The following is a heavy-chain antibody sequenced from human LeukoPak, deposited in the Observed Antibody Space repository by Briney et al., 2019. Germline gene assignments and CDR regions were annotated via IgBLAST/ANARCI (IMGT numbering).Heavy chain of an antibody. J-gene: IGHJ5*02. V-gene: IGHV3-23*01. CDR1: GFTFSSYA. Sequence: GGSLRLSCAASGFTFSSYAMSWVRQAPGKGLEWVSAISGSGGSTYYTDSVKGRFTISRDNSKNTLYLQMNSLRAEDTAVYYCAKMKGSSGWFDPWGQGTLVTVSS. CDR2: ISGSGGST. D-gene: IGHD1-26*01. CDR3: AKMKGSSGWFDP.